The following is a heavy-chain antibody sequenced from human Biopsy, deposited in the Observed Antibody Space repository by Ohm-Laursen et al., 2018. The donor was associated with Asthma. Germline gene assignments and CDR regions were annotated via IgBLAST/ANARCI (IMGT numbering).Heavy chain of an antibody. D-gene: IGHD3-9*01. CDR2: VNTGNGDT. CDR1: GYNFISFA. V-gene: IGHV1-3*04. J-gene: IGHJ3*01. CDR3: ARTYYDFLTGQVRDVFGV. Sequence: SVKVSCKASGYNFISFAIHWVRQAPGQRLEWMGWVNTGNGDTKYSQKFQGRVTITRDTSASTAYMELRSLRSEDTATYYCARTYYDFLTGQVRDVFGVWGQGTMVTVSS.